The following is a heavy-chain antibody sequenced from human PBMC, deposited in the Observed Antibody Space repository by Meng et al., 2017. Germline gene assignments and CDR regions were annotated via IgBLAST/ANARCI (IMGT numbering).Heavy chain of an antibody. D-gene: IGHD4-17*01. CDR1: GYSISSGYY. Sequence: SETLSLTCTVSGYSISSGYYWGWIRQPPGKGREWIGSIYHSGSTYYNPSLKSRVTISVDTSKNQFSLKLSSVTAADTAVYYCARDLMTTDIWGQGTLVTVSS. J-gene: IGHJ4*02. CDR3: ARDLMTTDI. V-gene: IGHV4-38-2*02. CDR2: IYHSGST.